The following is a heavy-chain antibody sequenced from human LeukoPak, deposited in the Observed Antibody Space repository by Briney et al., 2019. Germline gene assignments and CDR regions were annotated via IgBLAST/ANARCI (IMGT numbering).Heavy chain of an antibody. CDR1: GFTFSSYA. CDR2: ISYDGSNK. Sequence: PGGSLRLSCAASGFTFSSYAMHWVRQASGKGLEWVAVISYDGSNKYYADSVKGRFTISRDNSKNTPYLQMNSLRAEDTAVYYCARDIAAAGVYYYYYGMDVWGQGTLVTVSS. CDR3: ARDIAAAGVYYYYYGMDV. V-gene: IGHV3-30-3*01. J-gene: IGHJ6*02. D-gene: IGHD6-13*01.